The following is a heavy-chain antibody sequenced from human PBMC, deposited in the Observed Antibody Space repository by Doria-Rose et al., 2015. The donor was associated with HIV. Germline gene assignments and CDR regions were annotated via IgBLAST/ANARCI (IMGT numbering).Heavy chain of an antibody. CDR1: GGSISSYY. J-gene: IGHJ6*03. D-gene: IGHD3-10*01. CDR3: ARFRPSRGIYYSLDV. CDR2: TYSSGST. Sequence: GGSISSYYWNWIRQPPGKGLEWIGYTYSSGSTHYNSSLKSRVTISIDTSKNQFSLKLSSVTAADTAVYYCARFRPSRGIYYSLDVWGKGTTVTVSS. V-gene: IGHV4-4*09.